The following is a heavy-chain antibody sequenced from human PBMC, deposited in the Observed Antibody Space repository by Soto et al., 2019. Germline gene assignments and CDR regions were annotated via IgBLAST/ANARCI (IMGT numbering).Heavy chain of an antibody. CDR3: ARDGDATFYSASRGYSYFDS. J-gene: IGHJ4*02. CDR2: IIPIFDTS. V-gene: IGHV1-69*06. D-gene: IGHD3-22*01. CDR1: GGTFSSYA. Sequence: QVQLVPSGAEVRKPGSSVKVSCKASGGTFSSYAISWVRQAPGQGLEWMGGIIPIFDTSNYAQKFQGRVTITADKSTTTAYMVLSSLGSEDPAVYYGARDGDATFYSASRGYSYFDSGGQGTLVTFSS.